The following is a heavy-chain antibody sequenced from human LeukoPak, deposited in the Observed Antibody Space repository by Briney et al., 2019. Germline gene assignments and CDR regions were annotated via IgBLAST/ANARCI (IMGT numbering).Heavy chain of an antibody. CDR3: AKDKNTPATAQPQRGYFES. Sequence: SGGSLRLSCAASGFPFSGSGMHWVRQAPGKGLEWVAIIWYDGSNQYYADSVKGRFTISRDNSKNTVDLQMNSLRAEDTAVYFCAKDKNTPATAQPQRGYFESWGQGTLVTVSS. CDR1: GFPFSGSG. V-gene: IGHV3-33*06. CDR2: IWYDGSNQ. D-gene: IGHD2-21*02. J-gene: IGHJ4*02.